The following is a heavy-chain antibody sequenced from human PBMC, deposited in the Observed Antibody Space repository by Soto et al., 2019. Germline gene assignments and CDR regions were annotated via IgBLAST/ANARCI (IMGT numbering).Heavy chain of an antibody. Sequence: ASVKVSCKASGYTLTMYAMHWVRQAPGQRLEWMGWINSGNGDTIYSQKFQGRVTLTRDTSASTAYMALSSLRSEDTAVYYCALPGVAYDAFDILGQRTMLAVSS. J-gene: IGHJ3*02. V-gene: IGHV1-3*04. CDR3: ALPGVAYDAFDI. CDR1: GYTLTMYA. D-gene: IGHD3-3*01. CDR2: INSGNGDT.